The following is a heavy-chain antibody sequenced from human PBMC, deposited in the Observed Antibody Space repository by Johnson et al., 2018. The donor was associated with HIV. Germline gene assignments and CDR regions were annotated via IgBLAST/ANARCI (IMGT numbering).Heavy chain of an antibody. V-gene: IGHV3-11*04. CDR2: ISSSGGTK. CDR3: AKDAGGSSTSCCPRGAFDI. D-gene: IGHD2-2*01. J-gene: IGHJ3*02. Sequence: QVQLVESGGGSAKPAGSPRLSCAASQFTFRKYDLNCVRQAPGKGLEWVSYISSSGGTKYYADSLKGRFTISRDNAKNSLYLQMNSLRVEDTAVYYCAKDAGGSSTSCCPRGAFDIWGQGTMVTVSS. CDR1: QFTFRKYD.